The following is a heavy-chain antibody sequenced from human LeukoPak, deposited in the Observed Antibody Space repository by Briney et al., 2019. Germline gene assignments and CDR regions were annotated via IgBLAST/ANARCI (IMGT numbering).Heavy chain of an antibody. V-gene: IGHV3-48*03. D-gene: IGHD2-2*01. Sequence: GGSLRLSCAASGFTFSSYEMNWVRQAPGKGLEWVSYISSSGSTIYYADSVKGRFTISRDNAKNSLYLQMNSLRAEDTAAYYCARVVPAAMVYYYYYYMDVWGKGTTVTISS. CDR2: ISSSGSTI. J-gene: IGHJ6*03. CDR1: GFTFSSYE. CDR3: ARVVPAAMVYYYYYYMDV.